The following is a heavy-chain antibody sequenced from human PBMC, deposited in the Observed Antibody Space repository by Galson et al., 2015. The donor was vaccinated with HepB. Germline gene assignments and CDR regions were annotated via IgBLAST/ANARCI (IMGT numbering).Heavy chain of an antibody. D-gene: IGHD3-10*01. Sequence: CAISGDSVSSNSAAWNWIRQSPSRGLEWLGGTYYRSKWYNDYAVSVKSRITINPDTSKNQFSLQLNSVTPEDTAVYYCARFPYYYGSGSYFTDYWGQGTLVTVSS. CDR2: TYYRSKWYN. CDR1: GDSVSSNSAA. V-gene: IGHV6-1*01. CDR3: ARFPYYYGSGSYFTDY. J-gene: IGHJ4*02.